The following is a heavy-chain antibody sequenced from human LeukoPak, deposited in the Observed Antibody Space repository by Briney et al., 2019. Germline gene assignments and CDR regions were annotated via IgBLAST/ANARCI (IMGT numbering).Heavy chain of an antibody. D-gene: IGHD3-10*01. J-gene: IGHJ5*02. CDR1: GYSFTSYW. V-gene: IGHV5-51*01. CDR2: IYPGDSDT. Sequence: GESLKISCKGSGYSFTSYWIGWVRQMPGKGLEWMGIIYPGDSDTRYSPSFQGQVTISADKSISTAYLQWSSLKASDTAMYYCARRITMVRGAYPNWFDPWGQGTLVTVSS. CDR3: ARRITMVRGAYPNWFDP.